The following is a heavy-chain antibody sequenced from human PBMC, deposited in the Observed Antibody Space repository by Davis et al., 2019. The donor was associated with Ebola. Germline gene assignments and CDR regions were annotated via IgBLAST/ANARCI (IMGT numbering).Heavy chain of an antibody. Sequence: GGSLRLSCAASGFTFSNYEMNWVRQAPGKGLEWISYISTGSKTIYYADSVRGRFSISRDNAKNSLYLQMNSLRIEDTALYYCARGLYSPSSDPLDYWGQGTPVTVSS. CDR1: GFTFSNYE. D-gene: IGHD5-12*01. CDR2: ISTGSKTI. J-gene: IGHJ4*02. CDR3: ARGLYSPSSDPLDY. V-gene: IGHV3-48*03.